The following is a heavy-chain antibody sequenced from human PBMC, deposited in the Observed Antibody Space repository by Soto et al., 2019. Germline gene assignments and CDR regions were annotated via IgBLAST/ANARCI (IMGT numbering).Heavy chain of an antibody. D-gene: IGHD3-22*01. V-gene: IGHV1-8*01. J-gene: IGHJ3*02. CDR2: MNPNSGNT. CDR3: ARSGRDYYDSSGYYDAFDI. Sequence: QVQLVQSGAEVKKPGASVKVSCKASGYTFTSYDINWVRQATGQGLEWMGWMNPNSGNTGYAQKFQGRVTMTRTTSISTAYMELSSLRSEDTAVYYCARSGRDYYDSSGYYDAFDIWGQGTMVTVSS. CDR1: GYTFTSYD.